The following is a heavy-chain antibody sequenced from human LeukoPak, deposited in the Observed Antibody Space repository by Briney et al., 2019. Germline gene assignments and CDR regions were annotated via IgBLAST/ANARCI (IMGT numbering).Heavy chain of an antibody. CDR3: AKSGVGGLRGGYFDY. J-gene: IGHJ4*02. Sequence: GGSLRLSCAASGFTFSTYAMSWVRQAPGKGLEWVSGISGRGGNTYYADSVKGQFTISRDNSKNTLYLQMNSLRAEDTAVYYCAKSGVGGLRGGYFDYWGQGTVVTVSS. D-gene: IGHD4-17*01. CDR1: GFTFSTYA. V-gene: IGHV3-23*01. CDR2: ISGRGGNT.